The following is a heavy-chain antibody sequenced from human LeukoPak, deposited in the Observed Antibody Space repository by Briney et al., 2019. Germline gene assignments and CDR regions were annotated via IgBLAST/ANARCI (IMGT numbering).Heavy chain of an antibody. V-gene: IGHV4-34*01. D-gene: IGHD2-2*01. J-gene: IGHJ4*02. CDR1: GGSFSGYY. CDR3: ARGEPADHHFDY. Sequence: SETLSLTCAVYGGSFSGYYWSWIRQPPGKGLEWIGEINHSGSTYYNPSLKSRVTISVDRSKNQFSLKLSSVTAADTAVYYCARGEPADHHFDYWGQGTLVTVSS. CDR2: INHSGST.